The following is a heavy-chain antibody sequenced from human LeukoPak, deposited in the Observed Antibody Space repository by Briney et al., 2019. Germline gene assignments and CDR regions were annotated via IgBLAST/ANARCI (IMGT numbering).Heavy chain of an antibody. CDR3: ARENTAYAPELVGHYYFDY. Sequence: ASVKVSCKASGYTFTGYYMHWVRQAPEQGLEWMGWINPNSGGTNYAQKFQGRVTMTRDTSISTAYMELSRLRSDDTAVYYCARENTAYAPELVGHYYFDYWGQGSLVTVSS. J-gene: IGHJ4*02. V-gene: IGHV1-2*02. D-gene: IGHD1-26*01. CDR1: GYTFTGYY. CDR2: INPNSGGT.